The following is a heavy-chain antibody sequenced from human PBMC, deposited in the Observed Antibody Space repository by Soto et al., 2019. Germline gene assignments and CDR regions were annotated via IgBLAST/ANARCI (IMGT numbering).Heavy chain of an antibody. CDR1: GFTFNYYW. D-gene: IGHD2-21*02. Sequence: EVQLVESGGGLVQPGGYLRLSCVASGFTFNYYWMHWVRQAPGEGLMWVSRLQTDGSHPDYADSVKGRFTISRDNAKNTLYLKMNNLRAVDTAVYDCGRGGDPDYWGQGTLVTVSS. CDR2: LQTDGSHP. CDR3: GRGGDPDY. V-gene: IGHV3-74*01. J-gene: IGHJ4*02.